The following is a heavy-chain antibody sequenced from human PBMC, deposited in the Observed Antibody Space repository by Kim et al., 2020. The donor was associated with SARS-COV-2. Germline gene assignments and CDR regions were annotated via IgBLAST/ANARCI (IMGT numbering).Heavy chain of an antibody. J-gene: IGHJ4*02. CDR3: ARLACETGSWYVGPMYYFDY. D-gene: IGHD6-13*01. CDR2: IYYSGST. Sequence: SETLSLTCTVSGGSISSSSYYWGWIRQPPGKGLEWIGSIYYSGSTYYNPSLKSRVTISIDTSKNQFSLKLSSVAAADTAVYYCARLACETGSWYVGPMYYFDYWGQGTLVTVSS. V-gene: IGHV4-39*01. CDR1: GGSISSSSYY.